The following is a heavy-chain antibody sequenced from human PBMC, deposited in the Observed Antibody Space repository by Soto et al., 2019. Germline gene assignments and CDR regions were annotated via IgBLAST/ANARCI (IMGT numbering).Heavy chain of an antibody. J-gene: IGHJ4*02. CDR1: GFALTTRPVG. CDR2: IYWDGDK. V-gene: IGHV2-5*02. D-gene: IGHD1-20*01. Sequence: QITLKESGPTLVTPTQTLTLTCSFSGFALTTRPVGVGWVRQPPGKALQWLAVIYWDGDKRYNPSLRSRLTITKDTSESKVVLTVSNLDPVDTATYYCAHRLWRYTWNDGYLDFWGQGALVTVSP. CDR3: AHRLWRYTWNDGYLDF.